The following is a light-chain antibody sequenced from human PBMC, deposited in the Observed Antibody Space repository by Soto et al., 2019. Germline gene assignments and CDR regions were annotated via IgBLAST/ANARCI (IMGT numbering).Light chain of an antibody. J-gene: IGKJ1*01. CDR1: QSVSSN. CDR3: QQYNNWPPWT. CDR2: GAS. V-gene: IGKV3-15*01. Sequence: EIVMTQSPATLSVSPGERATLSCRASQSVSSNLAWYQQKPGQAPRLLIYGASTRATGIPARFSGSGSGTELTLTLSSLQSEDFAFYYCQQYNNWPPWTFGQGTKVEIK.